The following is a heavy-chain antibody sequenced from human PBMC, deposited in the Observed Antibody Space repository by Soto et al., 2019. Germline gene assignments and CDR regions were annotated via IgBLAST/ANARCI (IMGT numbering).Heavy chain of an antibody. D-gene: IGHD3-10*01. Sequence: AGGSLILSCAASGFNFETYSMNWVRQTPGKGLEWVSSISRGSRFLHYADSMKGRFIISREDAESSLFLQIDSLRVEDTGVYFCARDYFGSGPDYYLDVWGTGTTVTVSS. V-gene: IGHV3-21*01. CDR1: GFNFETYS. CDR3: ARDYFGSGPDYYLDV. CDR2: ISRGSRFL. J-gene: IGHJ6*03.